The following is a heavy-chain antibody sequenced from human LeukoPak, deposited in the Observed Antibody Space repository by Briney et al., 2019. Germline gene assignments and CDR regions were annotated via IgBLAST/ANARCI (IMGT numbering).Heavy chain of an antibody. D-gene: IGHD6-19*01. Sequence: ASVKVSCKASGYTFTSYGISWVRQAPGQGLEWMGWISAYNGNTNYAQKLQGRVTMTTDTSTSTAYMELRSLRSDDTAVYYCARDSSGWYFSIDYYYYGMGVWGQGTTVTVSS. CDR3: ARDSSGWYFSIDYYYYGMGV. CDR1: GYTFTSYG. V-gene: IGHV1-18*01. CDR2: ISAYNGNT. J-gene: IGHJ6*02.